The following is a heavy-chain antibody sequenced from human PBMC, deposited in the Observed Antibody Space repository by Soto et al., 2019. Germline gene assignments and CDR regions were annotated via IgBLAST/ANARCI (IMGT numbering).Heavy chain of an antibody. CDR2: IYWDDDK. V-gene: IGHV2-5*02. CDR1: GLSLSTTGVG. J-gene: IGHJ6*02. D-gene: IGHD2-21*02. CDR3: VQSRCGGDCLQSYSSHSYYGLDV. Sequence: QITLKESGPTLVKPTQTLTLTCTFSGLSLSTTGVGVGWIRQPPGKALEWLALIYWDDDKRYSPSLKRRLTITKDTSKRLVVLTVTTMDPVDTATYYCVQSRCGGDCLQSYSSHSYYGLDVWGQGTTVTVSS.